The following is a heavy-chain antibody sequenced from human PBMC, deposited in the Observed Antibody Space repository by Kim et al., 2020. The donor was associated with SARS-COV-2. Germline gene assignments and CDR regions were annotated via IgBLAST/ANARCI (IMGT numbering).Heavy chain of an antibody. D-gene: IGHD3-22*01. CDR2: IYSGGST. J-gene: IGHJ3*02. Sequence: GGSLRLSCAASGFTVSSNYMSWVRQAPGKGLEWVSVIYSGGSTYYADSVKGRLTISSDNSKNTLYLQMNSLRAEDTAVYYCAREKDYYDSSGYLSRAFDIWGQGTMVTVSS. CDR1: GFTVSSNY. V-gene: IGHV3-53*01. CDR3: AREKDYYDSSGYLSRAFDI.